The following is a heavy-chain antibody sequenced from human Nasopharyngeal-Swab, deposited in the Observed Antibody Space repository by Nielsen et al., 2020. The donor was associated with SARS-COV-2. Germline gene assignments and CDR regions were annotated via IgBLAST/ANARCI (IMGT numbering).Heavy chain of an antibody. CDR3: ARQSSSSWYGAFDV. J-gene: IGHJ3*01. D-gene: IGHD6-13*01. V-gene: IGHV4-59*08. CDR2: MYYSGTT. CDR1: GASITSSH. Sequence: SETLSLTCTVSGASITSSHWSWIRQPPGKGLEWIGYMYYSGTTSYNPSLESRVTMSIDTSKNQFSLKVTSVTAADTAIYYCARQSSSSWYGAFDVWGRGTLVTVSS.